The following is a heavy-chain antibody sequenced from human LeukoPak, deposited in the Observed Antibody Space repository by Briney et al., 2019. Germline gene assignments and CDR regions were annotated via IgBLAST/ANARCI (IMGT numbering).Heavy chain of an antibody. CDR1: GYTFTGYY. V-gene: IGHV1-2*02. Sequence: ASVKVSCKASGYTFTGYYMHWVRQAPGQGLEWMGWINPNSGGTNYAQKFQGRVTMTRDTSISTAYMELSRLRSDDTAVYYCAGSPLYSGSQEAFDIWGQGTMVTVSS. J-gene: IGHJ3*02. CDR3: AGSPLYSGSQEAFDI. CDR2: INPNSGGT. D-gene: IGHD1-26*01.